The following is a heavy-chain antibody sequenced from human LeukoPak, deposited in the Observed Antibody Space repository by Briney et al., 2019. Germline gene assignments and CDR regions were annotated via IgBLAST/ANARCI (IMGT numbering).Heavy chain of an antibody. CDR2: INWNGGST. CDR1: GFTVSSND. Sequence: PGGSLRLSRAASGFTVSSNDMSWVRQAPGKGLEWVSGINWNGGSTGYADSVKGRFTISRDNAKNSLYLQMNSLRAEDTALYYCARVADSSRLDYWGQGTLVTVSS. J-gene: IGHJ4*02. CDR3: ARVADSSRLDY. V-gene: IGHV3-20*04. D-gene: IGHD6-13*01.